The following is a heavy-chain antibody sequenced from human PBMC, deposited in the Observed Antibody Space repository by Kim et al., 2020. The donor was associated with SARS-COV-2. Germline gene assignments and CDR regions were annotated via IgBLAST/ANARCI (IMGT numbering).Heavy chain of an antibody. J-gene: IGHJ3*02. D-gene: IGHD1-26*01. Sequence: SVKVSCKASGGTFSSYAISWVRQAPGQGLEWMGGIIPIFGTANYAQKFQGRVTITADESTSTAYMELSSLRSEDTAVYYCARDPGRVVGAPHDAFDIWGQGTMVTVSS. CDR1: GGTFSSYA. V-gene: IGHV1-69*13. CDR3: ARDPGRVVGAPHDAFDI. CDR2: IIPIFGTA.